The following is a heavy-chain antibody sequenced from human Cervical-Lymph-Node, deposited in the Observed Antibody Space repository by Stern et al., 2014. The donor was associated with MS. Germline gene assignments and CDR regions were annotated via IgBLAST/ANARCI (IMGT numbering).Heavy chain of an antibody. J-gene: IGHJ4*02. D-gene: IGHD2-15*01. V-gene: IGHV4-4*02. CDR2: SKHSGTP. Sequence: VQLLESGPGLVEPSGTLSLTCAVSGYSISSGYWWNWVRQAPGKGLEWIGKSKHSGTPNYNPSLKSRVAISVDKPKNQFSLKLTSVTAADTAVYYCGRNGHYSTDYWGRGTLVTVSS. CDR1: GYSISSGYW. CDR3: GRNGHYSTDY.